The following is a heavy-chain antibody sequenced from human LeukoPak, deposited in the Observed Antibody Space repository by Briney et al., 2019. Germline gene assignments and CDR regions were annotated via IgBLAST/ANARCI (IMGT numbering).Heavy chain of an antibody. CDR3: ARGPFPPAATVATNNWFDP. CDR1: GGTFSSYA. Sequence: GASAKVSCKASGGTFSSYAISWVRQAPGQGLEWMGGIIPMFGTANYAQKFQGRVTITADESANIAYMELSSLRSEDTAVYYCARGPFPPAATVATNNWFDPWGQGTLVTVSS. V-gene: IGHV1-69*13. D-gene: IGHD6-13*01. J-gene: IGHJ5*02. CDR2: IIPMFGTA.